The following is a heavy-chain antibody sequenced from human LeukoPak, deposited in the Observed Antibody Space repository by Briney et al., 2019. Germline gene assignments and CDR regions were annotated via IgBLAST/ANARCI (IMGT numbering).Heavy chain of an antibody. CDR2: IIPIFGTA. J-gene: IGHJ5*02. CDR1: GYTFTSYG. D-gene: IGHD1-26*01. CDR3: ARDLAPHKQIWFDP. V-gene: IGHV1-69*05. Sequence: SVKVSCKASGYTFTSYGISWVRQAPGQGLEWMGGIIPIFGTANYAQKFQGRVTITTDESTSTAYMELSSLRSEDTAVYYCARDLAPHKQIWFDPWGQGTLVTVSS.